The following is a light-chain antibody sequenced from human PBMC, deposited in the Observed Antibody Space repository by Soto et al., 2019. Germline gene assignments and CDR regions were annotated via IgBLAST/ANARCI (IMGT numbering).Light chain of an antibody. CDR1: RGHSRYI. V-gene: IGLV4-60*02. CDR2: LEGSGIY. J-gene: IGLJ3*02. Sequence: QPVLTQSSSASASLGSSVKLTCTLSRGHSRYIIAWHQQQPGKAPRYLMKLEGSGIYNKGSGVPDRFSGSRSGADRYLTISNLQFEDEADYYCETWDSHTRVFGGGTKLTVL. CDR3: ETWDSHTRV.